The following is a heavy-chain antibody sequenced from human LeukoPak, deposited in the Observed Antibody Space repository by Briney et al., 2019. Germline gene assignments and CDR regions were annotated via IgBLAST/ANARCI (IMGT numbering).Heavy chain of an antibody. D-gene: IGHD3-10*01. J-gene: IGHJ4*02. CDR1: GGSISSYY. Sequence: SETLSLTCTVSGGSISSYYWSWIRQPPGKGLEWIGYIYYSGSTNYNPSLKSRVTISGDTSKNQFSLKLSSVTAADTAVYYCARDSVAYGYFDYWGQGTLVTVSS. CDR3: ARDSVAYGYFDY. CDR2: IYYSGST. V-gene: IGHV4-59*01.